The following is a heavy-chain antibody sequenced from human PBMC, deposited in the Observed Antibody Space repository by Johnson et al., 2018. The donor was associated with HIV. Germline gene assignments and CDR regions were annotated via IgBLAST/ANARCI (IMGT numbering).Heavy chain of an antibody. V-gene: IGHV3-66*01. D-gene: IGHD2-2*02. J-gene: IGHJ3*02. Sequence: EKLVESGGGLVQPGGSLRLSCAASGFTVSSNYMRWVREAPGKGLEWVSVIYSGGSTYYADPVNGRFTISRDNSKNTLYLQMNSLRAEDTAVYYCARDIPQADAFDIWGQGTMVTVSS. CDR3: ARDIPQADAFDI. CDR1: GFTVSSNY. CDR2: IYSGGST.